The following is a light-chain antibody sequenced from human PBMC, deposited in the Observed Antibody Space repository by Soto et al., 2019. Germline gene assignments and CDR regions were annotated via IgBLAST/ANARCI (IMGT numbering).Light chain of an antibody. V-gene: IGLV2-8*01. CDR1: SSDVGGYNY. CDR2: EVY. J-gene: IGLJ1*01. Sequence: SALTQPPSASGSPGQSVTISCTGTSSDVGGYNYVSWYQQHPGKAPKLIIYEVYKRPSGVPDRFSGSKSGNTAALTVSGLQAEDEADYYCSSQVGTNSHVFGTGTKVTVL. CDR3: SSQVGTNSHV.